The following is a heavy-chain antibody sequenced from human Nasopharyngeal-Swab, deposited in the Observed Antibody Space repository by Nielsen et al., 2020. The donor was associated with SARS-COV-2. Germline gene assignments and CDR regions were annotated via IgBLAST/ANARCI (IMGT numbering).Heavy chain of an antibody. CDR3: ARGRIYGVNAFDI. D-gene: IGHD4-17*01. Sequence: GESLKISCAASGFTFRSYAISWVRQAPGKGLEWVSVISGSDHTTYYADSVNGRFTISRDNSKNTLYLQMNSLRAEDTAVYYCARGRIYGVNAFDIWGQGTMVTVSS. V-gene: IGHV3-23*01. J-gene: IGHJ3*02. CDR2: ISGSDHTT. CDR1: GFTFRSYA.